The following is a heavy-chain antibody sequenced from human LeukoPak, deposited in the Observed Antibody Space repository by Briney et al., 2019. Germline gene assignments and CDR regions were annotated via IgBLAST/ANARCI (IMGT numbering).Heavy chain of an antibody. CDR3: ARNAIYAYSSNNWFDP. CDR1: GYTFTSYD. V-gene: IGHV1-8*03. D-gene: IGHD5-24*01. J-gene: IGHJ5*02. CDR2: MNPNSGNT. Sequence: GASVKVSCKASGYTFTSYDINWVRQATGQGLEWMGWMNPNSGNTGYAQKFQGRVTITRNTSISTAYMELSSLRSEDTAVYYCARNAIYAYSSNNWFDPWGQGTLVTVSS.